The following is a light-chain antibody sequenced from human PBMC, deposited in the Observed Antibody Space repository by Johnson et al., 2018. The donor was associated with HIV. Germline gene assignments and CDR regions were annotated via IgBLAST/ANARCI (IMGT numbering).Light chain of an antibody. J-gene: IGLJ1*01. CDR2: DNN. CDR1: SSNIGNNY. V-gene: IGLV1-51*01. CDR3: GTWDTSLSAGDV. Sequence: QSVLTQPPSVSVAPGQKVTISCSGSSSNIGNNYVSWYQQLPGTAPKLVIYDNNKRPSGIPDRFSGSKSGTSATLGITGLQTGDEADYYCGTWDTSLSAGDVVGTGTKVTVL.